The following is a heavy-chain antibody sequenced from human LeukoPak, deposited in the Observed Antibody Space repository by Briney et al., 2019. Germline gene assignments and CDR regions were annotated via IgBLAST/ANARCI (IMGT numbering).Heavy chain of an antibody. CDR1: GGTISSYY. V-gene: IGHV4-59*01. J-gene: IGHJ4*02. CDR3: ARGQRWLQSFYFDY. Sequence: SETLSLTCTVSGGTISSYYWSWIRQPPGKGLEWIGYIYYSGSTNYSPSLKSRVTISVDTSKNQFSLKLSSVTAADTAVYYCARGQRWLQSFYFDYWGQGTLVTVSS. CDR2: IYYSGST. D-gene: IGHD5-24*01.